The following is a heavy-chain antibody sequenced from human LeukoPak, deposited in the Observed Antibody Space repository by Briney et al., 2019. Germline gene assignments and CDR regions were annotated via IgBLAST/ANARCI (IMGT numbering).Heavy chain of an antibody. D-gene: IGHD1-26*01. Sequence: SQTLSLTCTVSGGSISSGDYYWSWIRQPAGKGLEWIGRIYTSGSTNYNPSLKSRVTMSVDMSKNQFSLKLSSVTAADTAVYYCARTGGSYYWFDPWGQGTLVTVSS. CDR3: ARTGGSYYWFDP. CDR2: IYTSGST. V-gene: IGHV4-61*02. J-gene: IGHJ5*02. CDR1: GGSISSGDYY.